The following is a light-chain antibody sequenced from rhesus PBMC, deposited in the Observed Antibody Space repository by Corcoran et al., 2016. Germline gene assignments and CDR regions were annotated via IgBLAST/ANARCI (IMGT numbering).Light chain of an antibody. V-gene: IGKV1-33*02. CDR3: QQHNSYPYS. J-gene: IGKJ2*01. CDR2: AAS. Sequence: DIQMTQSPSSLSASVGDRVTITCQASQGISSWLAWYQQKPWKAPKLLIYAASRLQSGVPSRFSGSGSGTDFTLTFSSLQPEDFAPYYCQQHNSYPYSFGQGTKVEIK. CDR1: QGISSW.